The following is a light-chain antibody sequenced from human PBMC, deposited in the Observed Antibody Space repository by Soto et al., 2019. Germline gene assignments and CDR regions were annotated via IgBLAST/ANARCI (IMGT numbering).Light chain of an antibody. V-gene: IGKV3-15*01. J-gene: IGKJ3*01. CDR3: QQYNNWPPFT. CDR2: GAS. Sequence: EIVMTQSPATLSVSPGERATLSCRASQSVSSNLAWYQQKPGQAPRLLIYGASTRATDIPARFSGSGSGTEFTLSISSLQSEDFAVYYCQQYNNWPPFTFGPGTKVDIK. CDR1: QSVSSN.